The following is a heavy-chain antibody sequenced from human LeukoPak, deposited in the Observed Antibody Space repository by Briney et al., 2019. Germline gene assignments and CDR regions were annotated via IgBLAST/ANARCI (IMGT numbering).Heavy chain of an antibody. D-gene: IGHD6-13*01. V-gene: IGHV3-23*01. CDR3: AKDVRSSSRSFDY. J-gene: IGHJ4*02. CDR2: ISGSGGST. CDR1: GFTFSSYA. Sequence: GGSLRLSCAASGFTFSSYAMSWVRQAPGKGLEWVSAISGSGGSTYYADSVKGRFTISRDNSKNALYLQMNSLRAEDTAVYYCAKDVRSSSRSFDYWGQGTLVTVSS.